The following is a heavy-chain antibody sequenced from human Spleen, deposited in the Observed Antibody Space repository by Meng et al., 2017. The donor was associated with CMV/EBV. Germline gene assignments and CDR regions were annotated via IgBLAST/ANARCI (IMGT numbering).Heavy chain of an antibody. CDR3: ARDRRDGYNKPYYFDY. Sequence: WARQAPGQGLEWMGGIIPIFGTANYAQKFQGRVTITTDESTSTAYMELSSLRSEDTAVYYCARDRRDGYNKPYYFDYWGQGTLVTVSS. CDR2: IIPIFGTA. D-gene: IGHD5-24*01. V-gene: IGHV1-69*05. J-gene: IGHJ4*02.